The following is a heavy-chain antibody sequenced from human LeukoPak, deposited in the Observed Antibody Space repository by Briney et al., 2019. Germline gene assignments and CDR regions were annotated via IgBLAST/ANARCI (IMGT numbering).Heavy chain of an antibody. V-gene: IGHV1-18*01. J-gene: IGHJ6*02. CDR2: ISAYNGNT. D-gene: IGHD2-2*01. Sequence: ASVKVSCKASGYTFTSYGISWVRQAPGQGLEWMGWISAYNGNTNYAQKLQGRVTMTTDTSTSTAYMELRSLRSDDTAVYYCARDLTTRIGASLSMDVWGQGTTVTVSS. CDR3: ARDLTTRIGASLSMDV. CDR1: GYTFTSYG.